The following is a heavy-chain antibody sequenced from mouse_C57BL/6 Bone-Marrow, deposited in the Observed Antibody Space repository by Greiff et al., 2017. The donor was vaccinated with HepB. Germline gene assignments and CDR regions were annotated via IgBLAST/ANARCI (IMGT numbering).Heavy chain of an antibody. V-gene: IGHV1-63*01. J-gene: IGHJ4*01. Sequence: QVQLQQSGAELVRPGTSVKMSCKASGYTFTNYWIGWAKQRPGHGLEWIGDIYPGGGYTNYNEKFKGKATLTADKSSSTAYMQFSSLTSEDSAIYYCARGGNYSNYGYAMDYWGQGTSVTVSS. D-gene: IGHD2-5*01. CDR2: IYPGGGYT. CDR3: ARGGNYSNYGYAMDY. CDR1: GYTFTNYW.